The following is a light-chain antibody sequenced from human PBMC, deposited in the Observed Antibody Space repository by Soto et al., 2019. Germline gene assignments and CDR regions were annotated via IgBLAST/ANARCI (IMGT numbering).Light chain of an antibody. CDR3: HQYGSAPAWT. CDR2: GAS. V-gene: IGKV3-20*01. CDR1: QSISSNY. Sequence: EIVFTQSPGTLSLFPGERATLSCRASQSISSNYLAWYQQKPGQAPRLLIHGASNRATGIPDRFSGAGSGTDFTLTIRRLEPEDFAVYYCHQYGSAPAWTFGQGTKVEIK. J-gene: IGKJ1*01.